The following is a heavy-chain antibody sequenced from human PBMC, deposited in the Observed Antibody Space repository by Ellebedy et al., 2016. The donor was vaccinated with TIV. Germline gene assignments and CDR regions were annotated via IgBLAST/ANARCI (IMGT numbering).Heavy chain of an antibody. Sequence: GGSLRLSCAASGFTFSSYDMHWVRQGPGKGLAWVSAFGPAADTYYPGYVKGRFTISRENATNSLYLQITTLRAEDTAVYYCASVRFGDTAVDYWGQGTLVTVSS. CDR3: ASVRFGDTAVDY. J-gene: IGHJ4*03. V-gene: IGHV3-13*01. D-gene: IGHD2-21*01. CDR1: GFTFSSYD. CDR2: FGPAADT.